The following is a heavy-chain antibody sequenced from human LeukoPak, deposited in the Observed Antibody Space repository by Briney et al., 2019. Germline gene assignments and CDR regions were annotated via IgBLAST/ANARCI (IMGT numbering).Heavy chain of an antibody. V-gene: IGHV3-48*01. CDR1: GFTFSSYS. CDR3: AGELAVAGTVVAFDI. CDR2: ISSSSSTI. Sequence: GGSLRLSCAASGFTFSSYSMNWVRQAPGKGLEWVSYISSSSSTIYYADSVKGRFTISRDNAKNSLYLQMNSLRAEDTAVYYCAGELAVAGTVVAFDIWGQGTMVTVSS. J-gene: IGHJ3*02. D-gene: IGHD6-19*01.